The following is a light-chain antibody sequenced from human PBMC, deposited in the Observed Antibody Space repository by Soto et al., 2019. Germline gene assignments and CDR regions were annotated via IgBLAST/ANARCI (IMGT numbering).Light chain of an antibody. Sequence: DIQMTQSPSSLSASVGDRVTITCRASQSISSYLNWYQQKPGKAPKLLIYAASSLQSGVPSRFRGSGSETDFTLTISSLQPEAFATYSCQQSYSTPLFTFGPGNKVDIK. CDR3: QQSYSTPLFT. V-gene: IGKV1-39*01. CDR2: AAS. J-gene: IGKJ3*01. CDR1: QSISSY.